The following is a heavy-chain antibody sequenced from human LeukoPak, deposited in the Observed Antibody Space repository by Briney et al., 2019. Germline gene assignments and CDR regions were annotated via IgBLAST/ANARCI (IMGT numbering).Heavy chain of an antibody. CDR2: ISGSGGST. CDR1: GFTFSSYA. V-gene: IGHV3-23*01. Sequence: HSGGSLRLSCAASGFTFSSYAMSWVRQAPGKGLEWVSAISGSGGSTYYADSVKGRFTISRDNSKNTLYLQMNSLRAEDTAVYYCAKDPTYYYDSSGRSTPFDYWGQGTPVTVSS. D-gene: IGHD3-22*01. CDR3: AKDPTYYYDSSGRSTPFDY. J-gene: IGHJ4*02.